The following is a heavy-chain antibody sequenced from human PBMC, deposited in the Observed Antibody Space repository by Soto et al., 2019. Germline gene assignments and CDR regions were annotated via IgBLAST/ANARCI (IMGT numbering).Heavy chain of an antibody. CDR2: ITASGGST. J-gene: IGHJ4*02. V-gene: IGHV3-23*01. CDR1: GFNYNSYA. D-gene: IGHD4-17*01. CDR3: AKVDARNTVTTLHY. Sequence: GGSLRLSCAASGFNYNSYAMSWVRQAPGKGLEWVSAITASGGSTYYADSVKGRFTISRDNSKNTLYLQMNSLRAEETAVYFCAKVDARNTVTTLHYWGQGTLVTVSS.